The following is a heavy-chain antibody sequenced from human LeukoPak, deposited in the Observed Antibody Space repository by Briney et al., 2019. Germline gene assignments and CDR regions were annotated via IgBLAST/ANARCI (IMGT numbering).Heavy chain of an antibody. Sequence: GGSLRLSCAASGVTFSSYGMHWVRQAPGKGLEWVAVLSYDGTNKYYADSVKGRFTISRDNSKNTLYLQMNSLRAEDTAVYYCANYRQSITAAGNSREFADYWGQGTLVTVSS. CDR2: LSYDGTNK. D-gene: IGHD6-13*01. V-gene: IGHV3-30*18. CDR1: GVTFSSYG. J-gene: IGHJ4*02. CDR3: ANYRQSITAAGNSREFADY.